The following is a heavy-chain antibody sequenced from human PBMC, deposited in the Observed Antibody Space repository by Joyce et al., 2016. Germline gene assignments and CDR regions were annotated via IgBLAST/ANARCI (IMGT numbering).Heavy chain of an antibody. D-gene: IGHD3-22*01. V-gene: IGHV1-18*01. CDR3: ARGPRVTIIVLVTNAFDI. CDR2: INSYNGNT. CDR1: GYTFTSYG. Sequence: QLVQSGAEVKKPGASVKVSCKASGYTFTSYGISWVRQAPGQGLEWMGWINSYNGNTNYAQKLQGRVTMTTDTSTSTAYMELRRLRSNDTAVYYCARGPRVTIIVLVTNAFDIWGQGTMVTVSS. J-gene: IGHJ3*02.